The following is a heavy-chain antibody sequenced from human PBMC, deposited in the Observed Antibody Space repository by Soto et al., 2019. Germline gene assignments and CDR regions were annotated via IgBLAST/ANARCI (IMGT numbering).Heavy chain of an antibody. CDR3: ARVIESSSSSSLAFDY. Sequence: QVQLVQSGAEVKKPGASVKVSCKASGYTFTSYYMHWVRQAPGQGLEWMGIINPSGGSTSYAQKFQGRVTMTRDTSTSTVYMELSSLRSEDTAVYYCARVIESSSSSSLAFDYWGQGTLVTVSS. CDR1: GYTFTSYY. V-gene: IGHV1-46*01. CDR2: INPSGGST. D-gene: IGHD6-6*01. J-gene: IGHJ4*02.